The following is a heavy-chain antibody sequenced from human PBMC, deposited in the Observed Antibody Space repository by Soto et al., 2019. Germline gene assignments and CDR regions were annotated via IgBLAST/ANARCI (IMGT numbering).Heavy chain of an antibody. Sequence: QVQLVQSGAEVKKPGSSVKVSCKASGGTFSSYAISWVRQAPGQGLEWMGGIIPIFGTANYAQKFQGRVTMTRDTSTSTVYMELSSLRSEDTAVYYCARDPGYSYGDYYYYYGMDVWGQGTTVTVSS. V-gene: IGHV1-69*06. J-gene: IGHJ6*02. CDR1: GGTFSSYA. CDR2: IIPIFGTA. CDR3: ARDPGYSYGDYYYYYGMDV. D-gene: IGHD5-18*01.